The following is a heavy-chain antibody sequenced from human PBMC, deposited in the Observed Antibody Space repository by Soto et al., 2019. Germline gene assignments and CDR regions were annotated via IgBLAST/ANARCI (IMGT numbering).Heavy chain of an antibody. Sequence: QVQLVQSGAEVKKPGASVMVSCKASTYTFTSYGITWVRQAPGQGLEWMGWISPYNGYTNYAHKFQGRLSMTTDTSTSTAYMELRSLTSDDTAVYYCARDSLTVAGSYLDSWGQGTLVTVSS. CDR1: TYTFTSYG. J-gene: IGHJ4*02. D-gene: IGHD6-19*01. CDR3: ARDSLTVAGSYLDS. V-gene: IGHV1-18*01. CDR2: ISPYNGYT.